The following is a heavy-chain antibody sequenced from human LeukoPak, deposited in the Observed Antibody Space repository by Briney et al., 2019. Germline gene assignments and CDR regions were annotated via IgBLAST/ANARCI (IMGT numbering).Heavy chain of an antibody. V-gene: IGHV1-2*02. Sequence: GASVKVSCLASGYSFTDYYMHWVRQAPGQGLEWIGWINSGSGDTNYAQKLQGRVTVTRDTSSSTTYMEVSNLRSDDTAVYHCVRERRATADYWGQGTLVTVSS. CDR1: GYSFTDYY. J-gene: IGHJ4*02. D-gene: IGHD1-26*01. CDR3: VRERRATADY. CDR2: INSGSGDT.